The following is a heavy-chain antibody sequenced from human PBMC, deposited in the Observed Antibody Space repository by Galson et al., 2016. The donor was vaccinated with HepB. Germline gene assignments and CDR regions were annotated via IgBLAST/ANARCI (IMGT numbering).Heavy chain of an antibody. CDR2: ITWNSGSI. Sequence: SLRLSCAASGFAFDDFAIHWVRQLPGKGLEWVSVITWNSGSIAYADSVKGRFTISRENAKNSLYLQMKSLRVKDTALYYCVRGTTMTRGWFDSWGQGTLVTVSS. CDR3: VRGTTMTRGWFDS. D-gene: IGHD4-17*01. V-gene: IGHV3-9*01. J-gene: IGHJ5*01. CDR1: GFAFDDFA.